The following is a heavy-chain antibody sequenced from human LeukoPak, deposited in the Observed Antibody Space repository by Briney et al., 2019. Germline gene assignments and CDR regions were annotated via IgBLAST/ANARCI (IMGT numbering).Heavy chain of an antibody. J-gene: IGHJ6*01. CDR1: GFTFSSYA. CDR3: ARDRCSGGSCYSGWSWYYYYGIDV. D-gene: IGHD2-15*01. CDR2: ISGGGSST. Sequence: GGSLRLSCAASGFTFSSYAMSWVRQAPGKGLEWVSAISGGGSSTYYADSVKGRFTISRDNSKNTLYLQMNSLRAEDTAVYHGARDRCSGGSCYSGWSWYYYYGIDVWGQGTTVTVSS. V-gene: IGHV3-23*01.